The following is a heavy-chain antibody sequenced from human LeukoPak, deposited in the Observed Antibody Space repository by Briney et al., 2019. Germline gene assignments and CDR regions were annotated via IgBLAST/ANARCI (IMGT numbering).Heavy chain of an antibody. J-gene: IGHJ4*02. CDR2: ISYVGSNK. D-gene: IGHD6-13*01. Sequence: PGGSLRLSCAASGFTFSSYGMHWVRPAPGKGLEWVAVISYVGSNKNYADSVKGRFTITRDKSKNTLYLQMNSLRSEDTAVYYCAKECSSSWCDERFWDYWGQGTLVTVSS. CDR1: GFTFSSYG. V-gene: IGHV3-30*18. CDR3: AKECSSSWCDERFWDY.